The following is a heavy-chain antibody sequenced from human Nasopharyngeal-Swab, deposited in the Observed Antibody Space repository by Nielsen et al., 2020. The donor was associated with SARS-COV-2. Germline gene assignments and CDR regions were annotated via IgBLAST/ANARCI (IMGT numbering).Heavy chain of an antibody. D-gene: IGHD6-19*01. J-gene: IGHJ4*02. CDR3: AKRKHQTRAVAGTGEALDY. CDR2: ISGSGGST. V-gene: IGHV3-23*01. Sequence: VRQAPGKGLEWVSDISGSGGSTYYADSVKGRFTISRDNSKNTLYLQMNSLRAEDTAVYYCAKRKHQTRAVAGTGEALDYWGQGTLVTSPQ.